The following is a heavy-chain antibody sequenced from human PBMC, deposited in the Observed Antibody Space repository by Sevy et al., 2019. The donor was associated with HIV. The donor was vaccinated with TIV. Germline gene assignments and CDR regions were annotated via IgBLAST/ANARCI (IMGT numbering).Heavy chain of an antibody. CDR1: GDSINSYY. V-gene: IGHV4-59*08. D-gene: IGHD2-2*02. CDR3: ARLRWDLVVVPGATPGCYFDF. J-gene: IGHJ4*02. Sequence: SETLSLTCTVSGDSINSYYWSWIRQSPGKGLEWIGYVSGSGNTNYSPSLKSRVTISLDTSRNHFSLKANSVTAADTAVYYCARLRWDLVVVPGATPGCYFDFWGQGTLVTVSS. CDR2: VSGSGNT.